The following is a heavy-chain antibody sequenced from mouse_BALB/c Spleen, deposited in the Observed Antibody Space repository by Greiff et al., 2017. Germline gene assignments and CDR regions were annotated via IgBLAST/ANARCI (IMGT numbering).Heavy chain of an antibody. CDR1: GFSLTSYG. Sequence: VQLQQSGPGLVAPSQSLSITCTVSGFSLTSYGVHWVRQPPGKGLEWLGVIWAGGSTNYNSALMSRLSISKDNSKSQVFLKMNSLQTDDTAMYYCARSGNYYGSSSLFDYWGQGTTLTVSS. D-gene: IGHD1-1*01. V-gene: IGHV2-9*02. J-gene: IGHJ2*01. CDR2: IWAGGST. CDR3: ARSGNYYGSSSLFDY.